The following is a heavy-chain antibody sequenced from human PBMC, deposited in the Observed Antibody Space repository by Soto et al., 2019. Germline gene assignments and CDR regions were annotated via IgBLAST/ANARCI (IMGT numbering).Heavy chain of an antibody. CDR2: IYYSGST. CDR3: ARQVHCSGGSCYSFYYYYMDV. Sequence: QLQLQESGPGLVKPSETLSLTCTVSGGSISSSSYYWGWIRQPPGKGLEWIGSIYYSGSTYYNPSLKSRVTISVDTSKNQFALKLSSVTAADTAVYYCARQVHCSGGSCYSFYYYYMDVWGKGTTVTVSS. V-gene: IGHV4-39*01. D-gene: IGHD2-15*01. J-gene: IGHJ6*03. CDR1: GGSISSSSYY.